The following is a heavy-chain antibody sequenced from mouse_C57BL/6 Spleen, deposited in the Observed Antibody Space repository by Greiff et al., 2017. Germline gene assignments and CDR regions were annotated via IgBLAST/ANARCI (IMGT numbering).Heavy chain of an antibody. Sequence: VQLQQSGAELVRPGASVKLSCTASGFNIKDDYMHWVKQRPEQGLEWIGWIDPENGDTEYASKFQGKATITADTSSNTAYLPLSSLTSEDTAVYYCTYGNYERDYWGQGTTLTVSS. D-gene: IGHD2-1*01. CDR2: IDPENGDT. J-gene: IGHJ2*01. CDR3: TYGNYERDY. V-gene: IGHV14-4*01. CDR1: GFNIKDDY.